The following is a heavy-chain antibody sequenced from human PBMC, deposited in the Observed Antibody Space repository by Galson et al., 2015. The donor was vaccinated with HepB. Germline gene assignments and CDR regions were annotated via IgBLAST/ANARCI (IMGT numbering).Heavy chain of an antibody. CDR3: ATVASYYYGSGTPDWFDP. D-gene: IGHD3-10*01. Sequence: SLRLSCAASGFTFSSYGMHWVRQAPGKGLEWVAAIWYDGSNKYYADSAKGRFTISRDNSKNTLYLQMNSLRSEDTAVYYCATVASYYYGSGTPDWFDPWGQGTLVTVSS. J-gene: IGHJ5*02. V-gene: IGHV3-33*03. CDR2: IWYDGSNK. CDR1: GFTFSSYG.